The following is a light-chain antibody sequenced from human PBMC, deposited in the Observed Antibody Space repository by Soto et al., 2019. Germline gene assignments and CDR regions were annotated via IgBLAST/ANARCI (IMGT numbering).Light chain of an antibody. CDR3: PQYGRSPRT. V-gene: IGKV3-20*01. J-gene: IGKJ1*01. CDR1: QSVSNNY. Sequence: EIVLTQSPGTLSLSPGERATLSCRASQSVSNNYLAWYQQKPGQAPRLLIYGASSRATGIPDRFSGSGSGPDFTLTINRLEPEDFAVYYCPQYGRSPRTFGQGTKVELQ. CDR2: GAS.